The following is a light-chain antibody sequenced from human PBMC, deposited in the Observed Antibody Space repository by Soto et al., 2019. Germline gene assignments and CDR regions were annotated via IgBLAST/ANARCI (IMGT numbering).Light chain of an antibody. Sequence: QSALSQPRSVSGSPGQSVTISCTGSSSDVGGYNHVSWYQHHPGKAPKVMIYDVSKRTSGVPDRFSGSNSGNTATLTISVTQAMDEADYYCQAWDSSTVVFGGGTKLTVL. CDR3: QAWDSSTVV. J-gene: IGLJ2*01. V-gene: IGLV2-11*01. CDR1: SSDVGGYNH. CDR2: DVS.